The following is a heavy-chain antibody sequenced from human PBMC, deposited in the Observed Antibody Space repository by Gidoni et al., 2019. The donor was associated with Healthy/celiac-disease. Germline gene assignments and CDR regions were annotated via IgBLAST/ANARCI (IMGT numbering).Heavy chain of an antibody. CDR2: IYHSGST. V-gene: IGHV4-30-2*01. J-gene: IGHJ4*02. Sequence: QLQLQESGSGLVKPSQPLSLTCPVSGCPTSSGGYSWSWIRQPPGKGREWIGYIYHSGSTYYNPSLKSRVTISVDRSKNQFSLKLSSVTAADTAVYYCASDNYGDYGGFYWGQGTLVTVSS. D-gene: IGHD4-17*01. CDR1: GCPTSSGGYS. CDR3: ASDNYGDYGGFY.